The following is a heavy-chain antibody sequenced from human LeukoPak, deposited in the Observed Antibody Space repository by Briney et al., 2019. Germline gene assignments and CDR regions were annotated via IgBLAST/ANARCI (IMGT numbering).Heavy chain of an antibody. CDR1: GGSFTKHQ. Sequence: SETLSLTCAVYGGSFTKHQWSWIRQPPGKGLEWIGAINDGGSTNYNPSLKSRVTISVDRSKNQFSLKLSSVTAADTAVYYCARQIEGNFDYWGQGTLVTVSS. CDR2: INDGGST. D-gene: IGHD3-10*01. CDR3: ARQIEGNFDY. J-gene: IGHJ4*02. V-gene: IGHV4-34*01.